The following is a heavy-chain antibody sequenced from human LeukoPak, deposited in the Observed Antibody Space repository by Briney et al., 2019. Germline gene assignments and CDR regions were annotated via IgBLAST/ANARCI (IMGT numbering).Heavy chain of an antibody. V-gene: IGHV3-7*04. D-gene: IGHD3-22*01. Sequence: PGGSLRLSCAASRFTFSSYWMSWGRQAPGKGLEWVANIKQDGSEKYYVDSVKGRFTISRDNAKNSLYLQMNSLRAEDTAVYYCARRTHYYDSSGYHNHYYFDYWGQGTLVTVSS. J-gene: IGHJ4*02. CDR2: IKQDGSEK. CDR3: ARRTHYYDSSGYHNHYYFDY. CDR1: RFTFSSYW.